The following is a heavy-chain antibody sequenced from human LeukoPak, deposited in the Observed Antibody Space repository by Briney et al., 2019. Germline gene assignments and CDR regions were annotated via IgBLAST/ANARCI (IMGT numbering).Heavy chain of an antibody. CDR3: ARNIGSPGYDILTGPGGASEHRDNY. J-gene: IGHJ4*02. V-gene: IGHV3-30-3*01. D-gene: IGHD3-9*01. CDR1: GFTFSSYA. Sequence: GGSLRLSCAASGFTFSSYAMHWVRQAPGKGLEWVAVISYDGSNKYYADSVKGRFTISRDNSKNTLYLQMNSLRAEDTAVYYCARNIGSPGYDILTGPGGASEHRDNYWGRGTLVTVSS. CDR2: ISYDGSNK.